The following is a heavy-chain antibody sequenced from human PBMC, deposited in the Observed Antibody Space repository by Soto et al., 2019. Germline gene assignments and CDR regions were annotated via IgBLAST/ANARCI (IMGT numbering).Heavy chain of an antibody. V-gene: IGHV1-46*01. CDR2: INPSGGDT. J-gene: IGHJ5*02. D-gene: IGHD1-20*01. CDR1: GSTFTSHY. Sequence: AAVKVSCKASGSTFTSHYMHWVRQAPGQGLEWMGIINPSGGDTKYSQNFQDRVTIIRDTSASTVYMELSRLRTEDTAVYYCAGVGIKYLRGFDPWGQGSLVTVSS. CDR3: AGVGIKYLRGFDP.